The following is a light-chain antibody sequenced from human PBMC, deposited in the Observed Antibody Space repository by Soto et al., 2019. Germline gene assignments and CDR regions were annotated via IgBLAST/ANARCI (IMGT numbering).Light chain of an antibody. CDR2: DAS. CDR3: QQYHTSSIT. J-gene: IGKJ5*01. CDR1: QDISGW. V-gene: IGKV1-5*01. Sequence: DIQMTQSPSTLSASVGDRVTITCRASQDISGWLAWYQQKPGKAPKVLIYDASSLESGVPSRFSGTGSGTEFTLSIDSLQPDDFATYYCQQYHTSSITFGQGTRLENK.